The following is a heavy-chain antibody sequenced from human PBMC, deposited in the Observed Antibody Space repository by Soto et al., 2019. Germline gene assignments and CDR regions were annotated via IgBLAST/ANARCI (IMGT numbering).Heavy chain of an antibody. Sequence: XETLSLTCAVDGWSFIGYYYSWSRQPPGKGLEWIGEINHSGSTNYNPSLKSRVTISVDTSKNQFSLKLSSVTAADTAVYYCSTLAARSSYYYYGMDVWGQGTTVTVSS. CDR2: INHSGST. J-gene: IGHJ6*02. D-gene: IGHD6-6*01. CDR1: GWSFIGYY. CDR3: STLAARSSYYYYGMDV. V-gene: IGHV4-34*01.